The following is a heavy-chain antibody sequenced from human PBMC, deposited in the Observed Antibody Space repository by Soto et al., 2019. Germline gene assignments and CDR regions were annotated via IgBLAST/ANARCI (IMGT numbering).Heavy chain of an antibody. J-gene: IGHJ4*02. Sequence: QLQLQESGPGLVKPSETLSLTCTVSGGSISSSSYYWGWIRQPPGKGLEWIGSIYYSGSTYYNPSLQSRVTISVDTSKNQFSLKLSSVTAADTAVYYCASFTQQQLVLGYWGQGTLVTVSS. V-gene: IGHV4-39*01. CDR3: ASFTQQQLVLGY. D-gene: IGHD6-13*01. CDR1: GGSISSSSYY. CDR2: IYYSGST.